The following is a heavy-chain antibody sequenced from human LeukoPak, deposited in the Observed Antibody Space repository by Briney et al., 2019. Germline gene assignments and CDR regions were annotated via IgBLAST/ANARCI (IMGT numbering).Heavy chain of an antibody. CDR3: ARSTRDYSSGWFIYHYYYGMDV. D-gene: IGHD6-19*01. CDR1: GFTFSSYW. V-gene: IGHV3-7*01. CDR2: IKQDGSEK. J-gene: IGHJ6*02. Sequence: GGSLRLSCAASGFTFSSYWMSWVRQAPGEGLEWVANIKQDGSEKYYVDSVKGRFTISRDNAKNSLYLQMNSLRAEDTAVYYCARSTRDYSSGWFIYHYYYGMDVWGQGTTVTVSS.